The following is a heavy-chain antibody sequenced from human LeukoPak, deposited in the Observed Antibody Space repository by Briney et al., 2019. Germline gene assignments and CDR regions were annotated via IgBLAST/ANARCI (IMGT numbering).Heavy chain of an antibody. CDR2: IHHRGST. D-gene: IGHD5-18*01. CDR3: ARHGGGYSYGSPRYYFDY. J-gene: IGHJ4*02. CDR1: GYSINSGFY. V-gene: IGHV4-38-2*02. Sequence: SETLSLTCTVSGYSINSGFYWGWIRQPPGKGLEWIGTIHHRGSTYYNPSLKSRVTISVDTSKNQFSLKLTSVTAADTAVYYCARHGGGYSYGSPRYYFDYWGQGTLVTVSS.